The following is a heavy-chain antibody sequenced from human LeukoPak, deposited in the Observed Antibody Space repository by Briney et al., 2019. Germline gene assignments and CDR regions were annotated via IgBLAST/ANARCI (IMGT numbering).Heavy chain of an antibody. CDR1: GFIFSNYG. V-gene: IGHV3-33*01. CDR3: AREWGRIAVAGGPGY. J-gene: IGHJ4*02. D-gene: IGHD6-19*01. CDR2: IWYDGQTK. Sequence: GESLRLSCEASGFIFSNYGMHWVRQALGKGLEWVALIWYDGQTKFYADSVKGRFTISRDNSGNTLFLHMSSLRVEDTAVYYCAREWGRIAVAGGPGYWGQGALVTVSS.